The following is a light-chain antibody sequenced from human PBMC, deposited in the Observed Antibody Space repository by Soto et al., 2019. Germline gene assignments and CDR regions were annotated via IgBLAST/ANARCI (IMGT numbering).Light chain of an antibody. V-gene: IGLV2-23*02. CDR2: EVS. CDR1: SSDVGSYNL. Sequence: QSALTQPASVSGSPGQSITISCTGTSSDVGSYNLVSWYQQHPGKAPKLMIYEVSKRPSWVSNRFSGSKSGNTASLTISGLQAEDESDYYCCSYAGSSTWVFGGGTKVTVL. CDR3: CSYAGSSTWV. J-gene: IGLJ3*02.